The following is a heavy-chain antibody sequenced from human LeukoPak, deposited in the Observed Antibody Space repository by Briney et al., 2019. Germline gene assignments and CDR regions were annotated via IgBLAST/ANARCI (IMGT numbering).Heavy chain of an antibody. Sequence: ASVKVSCKASGYTFTSYGISWVRQAPGQGLEWMGWISAYNGNTNYAQKLQGRVTMTTDTSTSTAYMELRSLRSDDTAVYYCARDVDTAMVTGHYYYGMDVWGQGTTVTVSS. CDR1: GYTFTSYG. D-gene: IGHD5-18*01. CDR3: ARDVDTAMVTGHYYYGMDV. J-gene: IGHJ6*02. CDR2: ISAYNGNT. V-gene: IGHV1-18*01.